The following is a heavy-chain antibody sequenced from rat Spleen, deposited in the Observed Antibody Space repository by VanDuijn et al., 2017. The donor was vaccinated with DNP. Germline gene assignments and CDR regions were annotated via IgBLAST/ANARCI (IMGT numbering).Heavy chain of an antibody. J-gene: IGHJ2*01. CDR1: GYSITSNY. CDR2: ITYSGST. V-gene: IGHV3-1*01. D-gene: IGHD4-3*01. Sequence: EVQLQESGPGLVKPSQSLSLTCSVTGYSITSNYWGWIRKFPGNKMEWMGYITYSGSTSYHPSLKSRISITRDTSKNQFFLHLDSVTTEDTATYFCARWGLGVGFAYWGQGVMVTVSS. CDR3: ARWGLGVGFAY.